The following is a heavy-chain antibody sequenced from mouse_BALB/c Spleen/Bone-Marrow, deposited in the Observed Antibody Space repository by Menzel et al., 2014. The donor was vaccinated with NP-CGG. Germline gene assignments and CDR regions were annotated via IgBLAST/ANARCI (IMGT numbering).Heavy chain of an antibody. Sequence: EVQRVESGGGLVQPGGSLRLSCATSGFTFTDYYMSWVRQPPGKALEWLGFIRNKANGYTTEYSASVKGRFTTSRDNSQSILYLQMNNLRAEDSAAYYCARNYDGAMGYWGQGTSVTVSS. V-gene: IGHV7-3*02. CDR1: GFTFTDYY. CDR2: IRNKANGYTT. CDR3: ARNYDGAMGY. D-gene: IGHD2-12*01. J-gene: IGHJ4*01.